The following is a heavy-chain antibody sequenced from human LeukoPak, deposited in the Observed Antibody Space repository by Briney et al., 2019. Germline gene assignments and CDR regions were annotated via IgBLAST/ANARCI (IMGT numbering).Heavy chain of an antibody. CDR3: ARGKENTSGYYFDL. CDR2: IFHSGST. CDR1: GGSISSSNW. D-gene: IGHD3-22*01. J-gene: IGHJ4*02. Sequence: SETLSLTCAVSGGSISSSNWWSWVRQPPGKGLEWIGEIFHSGSTNYNPSLKSRVTISVDKSKNQFSLKLSSVTAADTAVYFCARGKENTSGYYFDLWGQGTLVTVSS. V-gene: IGHV4-4*02.